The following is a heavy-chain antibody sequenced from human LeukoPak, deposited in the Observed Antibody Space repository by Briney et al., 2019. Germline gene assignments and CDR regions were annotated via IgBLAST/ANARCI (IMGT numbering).Heavy chain of an antibody. V-gene: IGHV3-11*04. Sequence: GGSLRLSCAASGFTFSDYYMSWIRQAPGKGLEWVSYISSSGSTIYYADSVKGRFTISRDNAKNSLYLQMNSLRAEDTAVYYCARRDLYSSSWSYYFDYWGQGTLVTVSS. D-gene: IGHD6-13*01. CDR1: GFTFSDYY. CDR2: ISSSGSTI. CDR3: ARRDLYSSSWSYYFDY. J-gene: IGHJ4*02.